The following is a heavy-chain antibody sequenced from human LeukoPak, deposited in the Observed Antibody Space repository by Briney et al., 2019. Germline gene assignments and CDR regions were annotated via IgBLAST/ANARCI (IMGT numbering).Heavy chain of an antibody. J-gene: IGHJ5*02. CDR3: ARNPIAAAGRWFDP. D-gene: IGHD6-13*01. V-gene: IGHV1-69*05. CDR1: GGTFSSYA. CDR2: IIPIFGTA. Sequence: ASVKVSCEASGGTFSSYAISWVRQAPGQGLEWMGGIIPIFGTANYAQKFQGRVTITTDESTSTAYMELSSLRSEDTAVYYCARNPIAAAGRWFDPWGQGTLVTVSS.